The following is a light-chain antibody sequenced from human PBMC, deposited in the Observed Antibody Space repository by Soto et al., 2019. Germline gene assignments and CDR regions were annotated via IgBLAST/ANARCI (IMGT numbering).Light chain of an antibody. J-gene: IGKJ3*01. V-gene: IGKV3-15*01. CDR1: QSVSSN. CDR3: QQYNNWPRGFT. Sequence: EIVMTQSPATLSVSPGERATLSCRASQSVSSNLAWYQQKPGQAPRLLIYGASTRATGIPARFSGSGSGTEFTLTISSLQSEDFAVSYCQQYNNWPRGFTFGPGTKVDIK. CDR2: GAS.